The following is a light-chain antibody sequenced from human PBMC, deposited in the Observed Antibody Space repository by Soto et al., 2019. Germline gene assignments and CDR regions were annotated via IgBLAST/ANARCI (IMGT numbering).Light chain of an antibody. V-gene: IGKV3-11*01. J-gene: IGKJ1*01. Sequence: EIVMTQSPATLSVSPGERATLSCRASQSVSSNLAWYQQKPGQAPRLLIYDASTRATGIPARFSGSGSGTDFTLTISSLEPEDFAVYYCQQRSNWPGTFGQGTKVDIK. CDR1: QSVSSN. CDR3: QQRSNWPGT. CDR2: DAS.